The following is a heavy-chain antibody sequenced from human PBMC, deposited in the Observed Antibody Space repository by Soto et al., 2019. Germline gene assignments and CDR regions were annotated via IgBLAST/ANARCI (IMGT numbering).Heavy chain of an antibody. CDR1: GFTFSSYA. J-gene: IGHJ4*02. CDR2: ISYDGSNK. CDR3: ARGSALRFWSGYYFSPGY. D-gene: IGHD3-3*01. Sequence: PGGSLRLSCAASGFTFSSYAMHWVRQAPGKGLEWVAVISYDGSNKYYADSVKGRFTISRDNSKNTLYLQMNSLRAEDTAVYYCARGSALRFWSGYYFSPGYWGQGTLVTVSS. V-gene: IGHV3-30-3*01.